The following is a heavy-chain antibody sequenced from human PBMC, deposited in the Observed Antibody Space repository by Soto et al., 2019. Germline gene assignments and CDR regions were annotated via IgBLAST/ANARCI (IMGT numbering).Heavy chain of an antibody. CDR3: ARVAAAGYYYYYGMDV. CDR2: IDPSDSYT. CDR1: GYSFTSYW. V-gene: IGHV5-10-1*01. Sequence: PGESLKISCKGSGYSFTSYWISWVRQMPGKGLEWMGRIDPSDSYTNYSPSFQGHVTISADKSISTAYLQWSSLKASDTAMYYCARVAAAGYYYYYGMDVWGQGTTVTVSS. J-gene: IGHJ6*02. D-gene: IGHD6-13*01.